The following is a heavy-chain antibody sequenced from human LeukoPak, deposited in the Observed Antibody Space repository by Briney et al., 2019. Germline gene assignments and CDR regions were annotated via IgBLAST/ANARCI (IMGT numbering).Heavy chain of an antibody. Sequence: SETLSLTCTVSGGSFSSYYWSWMRQSPGKGLEWIGYIHYSGSTNYNPSLKSRVTISLDTSKNQFSLQLSSVTAADTAVYYCASTEWNYARWGRGTLVTVSS. J-gene: IGHJ4*02. V-gene: IGHV4-59*08. CDR3: ASTEWNYAR. D-gene: IGHD1-7*01. CDR1: GGSFSSYY. CDR2: IHYSGST.